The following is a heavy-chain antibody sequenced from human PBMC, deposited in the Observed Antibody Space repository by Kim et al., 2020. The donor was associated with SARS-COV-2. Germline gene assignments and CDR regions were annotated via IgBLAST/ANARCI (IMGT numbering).Heavy chain of an antibody. CDR1: GFTFTNNW. J-gene: IGHJ4*02. Sequence: GGSLRLSCAASGFTFTNNWMSWVRQTPGKGLEWVAKINESRRETYYVNSVEGRFTISRDNAKNSLYLQMNSLRVEDTGIYYCARDRRYCLDYWGQGTRVPVSS. CDR3: ARDRRYCLDY. CDR2: INESRRET. D-gene: IGHD2-8*02. V-gene: IGHV3-7*01.